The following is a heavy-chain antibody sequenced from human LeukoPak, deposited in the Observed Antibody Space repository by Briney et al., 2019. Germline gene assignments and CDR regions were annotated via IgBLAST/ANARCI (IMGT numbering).Heavy chain of an antibody. CDR2: IIPILGIA. J-gene: IGHJ4*02. Sequence: ASVKVSCKASGGTFSSYAISWARQAPGQGLEWMGRIIPILGIANYAQKFQGRVTITADKSTSTAYMELSSLRSEDTAVYYCARGGGDYFYDSSGYYVIWGQGTLVTVSS. CDR1: GGTFSSYA. V-gene: IGHV1-69*04. CDR3: ARGGGDYFYDSSGYYVI. D-gene: IGHD3-22*01.